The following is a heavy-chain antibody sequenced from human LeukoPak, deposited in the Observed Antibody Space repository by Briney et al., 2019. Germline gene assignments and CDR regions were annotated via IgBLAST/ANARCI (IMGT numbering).Heavy chain of an antibody. CDR2: ISAYNGNT. CDR3: ARPQDTTVTEGAAFDI. D-gene: IGHD4-17*01. J-gene: IGHJ3*02. Sequence: GASVKVSCKASGYTFTSYGISWVRQAPGQELEWMGWISAYNGNTNYAQKLQGRVTMTTDTSTSTAYMELRSLRSDDTAVYYCARPQDTTVTEGAAFDIWGQGTMVTVSS. V-gene: IGHV1-18*01. CDR1: GYTFTSYG.